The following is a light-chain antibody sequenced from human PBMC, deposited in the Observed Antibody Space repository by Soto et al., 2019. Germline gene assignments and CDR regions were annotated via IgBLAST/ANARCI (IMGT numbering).Light chain of an antibody. J-gene: IGKJ1*01. CDR3: LQDFTYPWT. CDR1: QDIRNE. V-gene: IGKV1-6*01. CDR2: AAS. Sequence: AIQMTQSPSSLSASVGDRVNFTCRASQDIRNELGWYQQKPGKAPYLLIYAASTLQSGVPSRFSGSGSGTDFTLTISSLQPEDFATYYCLQDFTYPWTFGQGTKVEIK.